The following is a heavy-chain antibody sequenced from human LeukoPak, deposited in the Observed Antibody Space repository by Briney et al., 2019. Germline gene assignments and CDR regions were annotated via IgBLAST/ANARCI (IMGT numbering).Heavy chain of an antibody. CDR1: GGTFSSYA. J-gene: IGHJ4*02. CDR3: ARDYYDSSGYYNY. Sequence: GASVKVSCKASGGTFSSYAISWVRQAPGQGLEWMGGIIPIFGTANYAQKFQGRVTITTDESTSTAYMELSSLRSEDTAVYYCARDYYDSSGYYNYWGQGTLVAVSS. CDR2: IIPIFGTA. V-gene: IGHV1-69*05. D-gene: IGHD3-22*01.